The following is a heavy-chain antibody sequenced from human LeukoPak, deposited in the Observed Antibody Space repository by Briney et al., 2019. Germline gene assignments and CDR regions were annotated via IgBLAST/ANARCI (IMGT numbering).Heavy chain of an antibody. CDR1: GGSISSGGYY. J-gene: IGHJ4*02. CDR3: ARDRRLGDSRFDY. D-gene: IGHD3-22*01. CDR2: IYYSGST. Sequence: PSETLSLTCTVSGGSISSGGYYWSWIRQHPGKGLEWIGYIYYSGSTYYNPSLKSRVTISVDTSKNQFSLQLYSVTAADTAVYYCARDRRLGDSRFDYWGQGTLVTVSS. V-gene: IGHV4-31*03.